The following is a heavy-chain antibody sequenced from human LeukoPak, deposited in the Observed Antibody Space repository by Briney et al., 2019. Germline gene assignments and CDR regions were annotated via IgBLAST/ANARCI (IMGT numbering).Heavy chain of an antibody. Sequence: PSETLSLTCAVYGGSFSGYYWSWIRQPPGKGLEWIGEINHSGSTNYNPSLKSRVTISVDTSKNQFSLKLSSVTAADTAVYYCARGRATGGYGMDVWGQGTTVTVSS. D-gene: IGHD1-14*01. CDR2: INHSGST. J-gene: IGHJ6*02. CDR1: GGSFSGYY. CDR3: ARGRATGGYGMDV. V-gene: IGHV4-34*01.